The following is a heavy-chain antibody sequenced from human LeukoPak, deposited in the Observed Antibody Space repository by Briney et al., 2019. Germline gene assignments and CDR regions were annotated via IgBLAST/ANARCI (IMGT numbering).Heavy chain of an antibody. D-gene: IGHD3-22*01. V-gene: IGHV3-48*01. CDR2: ISSRSAII. CDR1: GFTFSSYS. Sequence: GGSLRLSCAASGFTFSSYSMNWVRQAPGKGLEWVSYISSRSAIIYYADSVKGRFTISRDNAKNSLYLQMNSLRAEDTAVYYCARDNHYYDSSDYMDVWGKGTTVTVSS. J-gene: IGHJ6*03. CDR3: ARDNHYYDSSDYMDV.